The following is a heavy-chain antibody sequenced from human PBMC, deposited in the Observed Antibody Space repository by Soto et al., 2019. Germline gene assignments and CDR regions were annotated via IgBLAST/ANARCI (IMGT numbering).Heavy chain of an antibody. V-gene: IGHV3-48*02. CDR1: GFTLSSYS. Sequence: EVQLVESGGGMVQPGGSLRVSCAASGFTLSSYSMHWVRQAPGKGLEWVSYISGSGGTIYYADSVKGRFTISRDNAKNSLSVQMHSLRDQHTAVSFCASETGLRGSGWAYYFDFWGQGTRVTVSS. CDR2: ISGSGGTI. CDR3: ASETGLRGSGWAYYFDF. J-gene: IGHJ4*02. D-gene: IGHD6-19*01.